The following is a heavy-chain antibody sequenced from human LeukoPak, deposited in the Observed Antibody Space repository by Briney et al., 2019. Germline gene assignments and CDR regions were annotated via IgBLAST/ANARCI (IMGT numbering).Heavy chain of an antibody. J-gene: IGHJ4*02. V-gene: IGHV4-34*01. CDR3: ARLDGYSSSSGGGGY. CDR2: SNHSGST. CDR1: GGSFSGYY. Sequence: TSETLSLTCAVYGGSFSGYYWSWIRPPPGKGLEWIGESNHSGSTNYNPSLKSRVTISVDTSKNQFSLKLSSVTAADTAVYYCARLDGYSSSSGGGGYWGQGTLVTVSS. D-gene: IGHD6-13*01.